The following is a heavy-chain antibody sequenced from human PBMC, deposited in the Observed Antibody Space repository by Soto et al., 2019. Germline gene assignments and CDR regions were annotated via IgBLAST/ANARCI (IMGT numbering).Heavy chain of an antibody. Sequence: SETLSLTCTVPGGSIKSYYWNWIRQPPGKGLEWIGYIYYSGSPNYNPSLKSRVTISLDTSKNQFSLKLSSVTAADTAVYYCVCMTGGPLDYWGQGLMVTVSS. CDR1: GGSIKSYY. CDR3: VCMTGGPLDY. D-gene: IGHD2-8*01. J-gene: IGHJ4*02. V-gene: IGHV4-59*01. CDR2: IYYSGSP.